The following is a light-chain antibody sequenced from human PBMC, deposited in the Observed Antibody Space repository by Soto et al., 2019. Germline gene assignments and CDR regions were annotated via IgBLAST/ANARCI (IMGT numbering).Light chain of an antibody. J-gene: IGKJ1*01. CDR2: DAS. V-gene: IGKV1-5*01. Sequence: DIQMTQSPSTLSASVGDRVTITCRASQSISDWLAWFHLKPGKAPKLLIYDASSLESGVPSRFSGSGSGTEFTLTISSLQPEDFATYFCQQGYSRPRTFGQGTKVDIK. CDR1: QSISDW. CDR3: QQGYSRPRT.